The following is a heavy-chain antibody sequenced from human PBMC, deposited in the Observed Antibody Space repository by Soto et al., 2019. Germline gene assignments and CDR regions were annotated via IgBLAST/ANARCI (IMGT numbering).Heavy chain of an antibody. V-gene: IGHV4-39*01. CDR2: IYYSGRT. Sequence: SETLSLTCTVSGGSISGSSYYWGWIRQPPGKGLEWIGSIYYSGRTYYNPSLKSRVTISVDTSKNQFSLKLSSVTAADTAVYYCARLYSYGDPYFDYWGQGTLVTVSS. J-gene: IGHJ4*02. CDR3: ARLYSYGDPYFDY. CDR1: GGSISGSSYY. D-gene: IGHD5-18*01.